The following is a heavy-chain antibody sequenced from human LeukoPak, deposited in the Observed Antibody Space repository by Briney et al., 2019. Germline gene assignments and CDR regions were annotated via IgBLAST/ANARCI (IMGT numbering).Heavy chain of an antibody. CDR3: ARVYSGSYFDYYYYMDV. CDR2: IYYSGST. J-gene: IGHJ6*03. Sequence: SETLSLTCTVSGGSISSYYWSCIRQPPGKGLEWIGYIYYSGSTNYNPSLKSRVTISVDTSKTQFSLKLSSVTAADTAVYYCARVYSGSYFDYYYYMDVWGKGTTVTISS. V-gene: IGHV4-59*01. CDR1: GGSISSYY. D-gene: IGHD1-26*01.